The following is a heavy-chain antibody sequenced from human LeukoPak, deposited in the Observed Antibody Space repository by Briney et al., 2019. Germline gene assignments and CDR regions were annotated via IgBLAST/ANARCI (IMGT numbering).Heavy chain of an antibody. V-gene: IGHV4-39*07. J-gene: IGHJ5*02. CDR3: ARLGAVLTSVNWFDP. CDR1: GGSISSSSYY. Sequence: PSETLSLTCIVSGGSISSSSYYWDWIRQPPGKGLEWIGEINHSGSTNYNPSLKSRVTISVDPSKNQFSLKLTAVTAADTAVYYCARLGAVLTSVNWFDPWGQGTLVTVSS. CDR2: INHSGST. D-gene: IGHD3-3*02.